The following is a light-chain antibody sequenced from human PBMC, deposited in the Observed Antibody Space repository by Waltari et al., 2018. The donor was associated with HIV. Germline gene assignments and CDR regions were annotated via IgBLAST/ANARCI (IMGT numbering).Light chain of an antibody. CDR3: GAWDSSLSAVV. CDR1: SSNIGDNY. J-gene: IGLJ1*01. V-gene: IGLV1-51*01. Sequence: QSVLTQPPSVSAAPGQKVTIPCSGSSSNIGDNYVSWYQQLPGTAPKLLIYANNKRPSGIPDRFSGSKSGTSATLGITGLQTGDEADYYCGAWDSSLSAVVFGTGTKVTVL. CDR2: ANN.